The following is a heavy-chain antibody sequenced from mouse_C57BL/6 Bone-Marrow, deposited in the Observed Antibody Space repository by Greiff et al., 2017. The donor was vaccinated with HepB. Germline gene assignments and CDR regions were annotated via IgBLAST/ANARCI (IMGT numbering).Heavy chain of an antibody. CDR3: ARWTISDYGDYFDY. CDR2: IDPSDSYT. D-gene: IGHD2-4*01. Sequence: QVQLQQPGAELVRPGTSVKLSCKASGYTFTSCWMHWVKQRPGQGLEWIGVIDPSDSYTNYNQKFKGKATLTVDTSSSTAYMQLSSLTSEDSAVYYCARWTISDYGDYFDYWGQGTTLTVSS. CDR1: GYTFTSCW. J-gene: IGHJ2*01. V-gene: IGHV1-59*01.